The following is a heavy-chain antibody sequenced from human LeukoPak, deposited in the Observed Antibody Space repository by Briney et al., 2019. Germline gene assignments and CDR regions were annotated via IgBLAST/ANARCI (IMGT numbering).Heavy chain of an antibody. J-gene: IGHJ4*02. CDR3: TAMDSY. D-gene: IGHD5-18*01. CDR1: GFTLSSYD. V-gene: IGHV3-30*03. Sequence: GGPLRLSCAASGFTLSSYDMHWVRQAPGKGLEWVAVISYDGSNKYYADSVKGRFTISRDNSKNTLYLQMNSLRAEDTAVYYCTAMDSYWGQGTLVTVSS. CDR2: ISYDGSNK.